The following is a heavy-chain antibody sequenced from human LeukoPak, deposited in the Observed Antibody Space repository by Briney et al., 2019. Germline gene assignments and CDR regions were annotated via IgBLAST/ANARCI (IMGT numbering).Heavy chain of an antibody. D-gene: IGHD2-15*01. V-gene: IGHV1-18*01. Sequence: ASVKVSCKASGYTFTSYGISWVRQAPGQGLEWMGWISAYNGNTNYAQKLQGRVTMNRDPSTSTAYMELRSLRSDDTAVYYCARDGQDIVVVVAAPRRFDPWGQGTLVTVSS. CDR3: ARDGQDIVVVVAAPRRFDP. CDR2: ISAYNGNT. J-gene: IGHJ5*02. CDR1: GYTFTSYG.